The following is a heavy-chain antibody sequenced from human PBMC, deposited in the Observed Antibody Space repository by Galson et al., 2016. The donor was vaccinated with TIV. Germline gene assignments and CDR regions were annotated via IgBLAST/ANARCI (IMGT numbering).Heavy chain of an antibody. V-gene: IGHV3-23*01. CDR2: VSLSGAYT. CDR1: GFSFRNYV. J-gene: IGHJ3*01. Sequence: SLRLSCAASGFSFRNYVMNWVRLAPGKGLEWVSSVSLSGAYTYYADSVKGRFTISRDNSKYTLFLQLNSRPAGDTATYYCAKVGKSGDYSWDAFDVWGQGTVVTVSS. D-gene: IGHD1-26*01. CDR3: AKVGKSGDYSWDAFDV.